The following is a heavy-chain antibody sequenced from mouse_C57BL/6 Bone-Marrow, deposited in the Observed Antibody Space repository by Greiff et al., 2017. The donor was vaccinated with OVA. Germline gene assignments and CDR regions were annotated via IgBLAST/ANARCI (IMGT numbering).Heavy chain of an antibody. Sequence: QVQLKQPGAELVKPGASVKLSCKASGYTFTSYWMHWVKQRPGQGLEWIGMIHPNSGSTNYNEKFKSKATLTVDKSSSTAYMQLSSLTSEDSAVYYCAREDWDAYYFDYWGQGTTLTVSS. D-gene: IGHD4-1*01. J-gene: IGHJ2*01. V-gene: IGHV1-64*01. CDR2: IHPNSGST. CDR3: AREDWDAYYFDY. CDR1: GYTFTSYW.